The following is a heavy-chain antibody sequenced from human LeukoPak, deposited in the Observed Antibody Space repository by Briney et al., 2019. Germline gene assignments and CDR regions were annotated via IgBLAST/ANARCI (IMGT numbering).Heavy chain of an antibody. CDR3: ARQFWSGYYTRFDP. D-gene: IGHD3-3*02. CDR2: IIPILGTA. CDR1: GGTFSSYA. Sequence: SVKVSCKASGGTFSSYAISWVRQAPGQGLEWMGGIIPILGTANYAQKFQGRVTITADESTSTAYMELSSLRSEDTAVYYCARQFWSGYYTRFDPWGQGTLVTVSS. J-gene: IGHJ5*02. V-gene: IGHV1-69*13.